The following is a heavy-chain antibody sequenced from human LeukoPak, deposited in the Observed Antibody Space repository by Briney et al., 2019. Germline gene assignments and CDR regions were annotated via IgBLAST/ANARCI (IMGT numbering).Heavy chain of an antibody. CDR3: AGVFSGRRPFEL. D-gene: IGHD3-10*01. Sequence: SETLSLTCAVYGGSFSGYYWSWIRQPPGKGLEWIGFIYYRGTTNNNPSLKSRVTTSIDTSKKQFSLNLSSVTAADTAIYYCAGVFSGRRPFELWGQGILVTVSS. CDR2: IYYRGTT. J-gene: IGHJ4*02. CDR1: GGSFSGYY. V-gene: IGHV4-34*11.